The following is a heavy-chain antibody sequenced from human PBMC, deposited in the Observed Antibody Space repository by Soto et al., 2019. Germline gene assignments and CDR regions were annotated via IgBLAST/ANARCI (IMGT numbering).Heavy chain of an antibody. CDR2: IYDSGST. J-gene: IGHJ2*01. D-gene: IGHD4-17*01. V-gene: IGHV4-30-4*01. Sequence: QLQLRESGPGLVKPSETLSLTCTVSGGSISGGVGGLYYWSWIRQPPGKGLEWIGYIYDSGSTYYYPSPKRRVTISVDTSKNQFSLRLSSVTAADTAVYYCAREVIPLTTDWYFDLWGRGTLVTVSS. CDR1: GGSISGGVGGLYY. CDR3: AREVIPLTTDWYFDL.